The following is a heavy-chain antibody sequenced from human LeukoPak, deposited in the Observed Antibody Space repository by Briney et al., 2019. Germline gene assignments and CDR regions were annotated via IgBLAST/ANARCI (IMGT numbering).Heavy chain of an antibody. D-gene: IGHD3-3*01. V-gene: IGHV1-46*04. CDR2: INPSGGVT. Sequence: ASVKVSCKASGYTFTSYYMHWVRQAPGQGLEWMGIINPSGGVTNYAQKLQGRVTMTRDTSTSKVYMEVSRLRSEDTAVYYCARYSLGDFGVVNGMDVWGQGTTVTVSS. CDR3: ARYSLGDFGVVNGMDV. CDR1: GYTFTSYY. J-gene: IGHJ6*02.